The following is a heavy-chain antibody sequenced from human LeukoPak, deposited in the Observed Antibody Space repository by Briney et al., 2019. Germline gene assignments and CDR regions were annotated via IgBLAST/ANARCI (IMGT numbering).Heavy chain of an antibody. Sequence: PGGSLRLSCAASGFTFSSYGMHWVRQAPGKGLEWVAVIWYDGSDKYYADSVKGRFTISRDNSKNTLYLQMNSLRAEDTAVYYCARDRLITGLLDIWGQGTMVTVSS. J-gene: IGHJ3*02. V-gene: IGHV3-33*01. CDR3: ARDRLITGLLDI. CDR2: IWYDGSDK. D-gene: IGHD5-12*01. CDR1: GFTFSSYG.